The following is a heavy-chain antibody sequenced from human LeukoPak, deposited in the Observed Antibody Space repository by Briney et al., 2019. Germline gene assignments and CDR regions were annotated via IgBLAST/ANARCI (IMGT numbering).Heavy chain of an antibody. Sequence: GRSLRLSCAASGFTFSSYATHWVRQAPGKGLEWVAVISYDGSNKYYADSVKGRFTISRDNSKNTLYMQMNSLRAEDTAVYYCAKDFAKYCSGGCDFQHWGQGTLVTVS. CDR3: AKDFAKYCSGGCDFQH. J-gene: IGHJ1*01. D-gene: IGHD2-15*01. V-gene: IGHV3-30*18. CDR1: GFTFSSYA. CDR2: ISYDGSNK.